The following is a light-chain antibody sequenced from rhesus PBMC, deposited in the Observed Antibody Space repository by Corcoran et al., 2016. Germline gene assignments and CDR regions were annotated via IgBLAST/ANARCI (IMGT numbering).Light chain of an antibody. V-gene: IGLV2-23*01. CDR3: SSYAGSNTYI. CDR2: DVS. J-gene: IGLJ1*01. Sequence: QAALTQPPSVSGSPGQSVTISCPGTSSDIGGYNYVSWYQQHPGKAPKVMIYDVSKWPSGVSDRFSGSKSGNTASLTISGLQAEDEADYYCSSYAGSNTYIFGAGTRLTVL. CDR1: SSDIGGYNY.